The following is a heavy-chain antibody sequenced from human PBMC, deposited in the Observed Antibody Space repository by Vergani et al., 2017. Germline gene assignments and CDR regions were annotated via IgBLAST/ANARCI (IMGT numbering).Heavy chain of an antibody. V-gene: IGHV3-23*01. CDR2: ISGSGGST. Sequence: EAQLLESGGGLVQPGGSLRLSCAASGFTFSSYAMSWVRQAPGKGLEWVSAISGSGGSTYYADSVKGRFTISRDNSKHTLYLQMNSLRAEDTALYYCAGGCDGYFLNAECIGYWGQGTLVNVSS. CDR3: AGGCDGYFLNAECIGY. D-gene: IGHD2/OR15-2a*01. CDR1: GFTFSSYA. J-gene: IGHJ4*02.